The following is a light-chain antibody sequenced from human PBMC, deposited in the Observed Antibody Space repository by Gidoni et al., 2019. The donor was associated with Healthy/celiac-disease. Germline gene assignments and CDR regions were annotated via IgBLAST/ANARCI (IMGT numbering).Light chain of an antibody. V-gene: IGLV2-14*01. J-gene: IGLJ2*01. CDR1: SSDVGGYTY. Sequence: QSALTQPAYVSGSPGQSITISCTGTSSDVGGYTYVSWYQQHPGKAPKLMIYDVSNRPSGVSNRFSGSKSGNTASLTISGLQAEDEADYYCSSYTSSRVFGGGTKLTVL. CDR3: SSYTSSRV. CDR2: DVS.